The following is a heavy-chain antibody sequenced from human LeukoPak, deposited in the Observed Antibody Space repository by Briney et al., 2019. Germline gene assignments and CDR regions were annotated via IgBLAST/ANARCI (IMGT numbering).Heavy chain of an antibody. V-gene: IGHV1-46*01. J-gene: IGHJ4*02. Sequence: ASVKVSCKASGYTFTLYYMHWVRQAPGQGLEWMGMINPGGGSTNYAQKFQGRVTITRDTSTSTVYMEVSSLRSEDTAVYYCARGGDYYDSSGPLYWGQGTLVTVSS. CDR3: ARGGDYYDSSGPLY. CDR2: INPGGGST. D-gene: IGHD3-22*01. CDR1: GYTFTLYY.